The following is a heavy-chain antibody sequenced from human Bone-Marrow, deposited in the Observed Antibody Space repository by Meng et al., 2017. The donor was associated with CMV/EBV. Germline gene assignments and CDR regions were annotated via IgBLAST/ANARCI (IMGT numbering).Heavy chain of an antibody. D-gene: IGHD4-17*01. CDR3: ARLLGGVTTYDY. V-gene: IGHV3-11*04. Sequence: GESLKISCAASGFTFSQYHMSWIRQAPGKGLEWITYIESSGNTIYYADSVKGRFTISRDNAKSSLSLQMNYVRAEDTAVYYCARLLGGVTTYDYWGQGTRVTVSS. CDR1: GFTFSQYH. J-gene: IGHJ4*02. CDR2: IESSGNTI.